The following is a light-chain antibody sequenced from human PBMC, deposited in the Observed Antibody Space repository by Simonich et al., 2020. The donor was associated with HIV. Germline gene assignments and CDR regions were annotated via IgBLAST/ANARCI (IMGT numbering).Light chain of an antibody. CDR3: QQYYHTPPWT. CDR2: DAS. V-gene: IGKV1-NL1*01. Sequence: DIQMTQSPSSLSASVGDRVTISCRTSQSISNSLAWYQQKPGKAPTLLVYDASRLESGVPSRFSGSGSGTYYTLTISSLQPEDFATYYCQQYYHTPPWTFGQGTKVEIK. CDR1: QSISNS. J-gene: IGKJ1*01.